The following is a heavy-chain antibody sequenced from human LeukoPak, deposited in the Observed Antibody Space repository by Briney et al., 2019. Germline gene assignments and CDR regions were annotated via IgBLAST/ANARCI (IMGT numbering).Heavy chain of an antibody. CDR2: INPSGGSA. V-gene: IGHV1-46*01. CDR1: GYTFTNYY. J-gene: IGHJ4*02. D-gene: IGHD3-22*01. Sequence: PGALVKVSCKASGYTFTNYYIHWVRQAPGQGLEWMGIINPSGGSASYAQMFQGRVTMTRDTSTSTVYMELSSLRSEDTAVYYCARHSMDFAYDGGGYHYWGQGTLITVSS. CDR3: ARHSMDFAYDGGGYHY.